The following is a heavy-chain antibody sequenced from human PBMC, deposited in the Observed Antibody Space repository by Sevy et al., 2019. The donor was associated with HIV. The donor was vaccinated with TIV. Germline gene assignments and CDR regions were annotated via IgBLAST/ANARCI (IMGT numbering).Heavy chain of an antibody. Sequence: GGSLRLSCAASGLTLSSCGMHWVRQAPGKGLEWVALISYDGSDTYYADSVKGRFTVSRDNFKNTLFLQMNSLTTEDTAVYYCARPRANYVDHYFFYAMDVWGQGTTVTVSS. CDR1: GLTLSSCG. J-gene: IGHJ6*02. CDR3: ARPRANYVDHYFFYAMDV. D-gene: IGHD4-17*01. CDR2: ISYDGSDT. V-gene: IGHV3-30*03.